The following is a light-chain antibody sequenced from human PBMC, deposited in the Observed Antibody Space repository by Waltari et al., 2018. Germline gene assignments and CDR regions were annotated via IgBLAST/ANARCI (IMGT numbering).Light chain of an antibody. CDR3: SSYTGSSALVV. J-gene: IGLJ2*01. Sequence: QSALTQPASVSGSPGQSITISCSGSTIDIGSYNYVSWYQQHPGKAPKLIIFDVNRRPSGVSNRCAGSKSGLTASLTSCGLQAEDEAEYYCSSYTGSSALVVFGGGTKLSVL. V-gene: IGLV2-14*03. CDR1: TIDIGSYNY. CDR2: DVN.